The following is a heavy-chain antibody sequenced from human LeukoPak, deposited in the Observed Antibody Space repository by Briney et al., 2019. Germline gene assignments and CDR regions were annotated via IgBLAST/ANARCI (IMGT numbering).Heavy chain of an antibody. J-gene: IGHJ3*02. CDR3: ARPLVRWAFDI. CDR2: IYPGDSDT. CDR1: GYSFSSYW. Sequence: PGESLKISCKGSGYSFSSYWIGLVRQIPGKGLELMGIIYPGDSDTRYSPSFQGQVTISADESISTAYLQWSTLKASDSGLYYCARPLVRWAFDIWGQGTMVTVAS. V-gene: IGHV5-51*01. D-gene: IGHD2-2*01.